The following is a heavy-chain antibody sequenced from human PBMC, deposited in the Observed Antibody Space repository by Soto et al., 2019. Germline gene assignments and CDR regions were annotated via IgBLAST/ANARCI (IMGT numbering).Heavy chain of an antibody. CDR1: GYTLTELS. J-gene: IGHJ3*02. V-gene: IGHV1-46*01. CDR2: INPSGGST. CDR3: ARDGAMSRDAFDI. Sequence: ASVKVSCKVSGYTLTELSMHWVRQAPGQGLEWMGIINPSGGSTSYAQKFQGRVTMTRDTSTSTVYMELSSLRSEDTAVYYCARDGAMSRDAFDIWGQGTMVTVSS. D-gene: IGHD3-16*01.